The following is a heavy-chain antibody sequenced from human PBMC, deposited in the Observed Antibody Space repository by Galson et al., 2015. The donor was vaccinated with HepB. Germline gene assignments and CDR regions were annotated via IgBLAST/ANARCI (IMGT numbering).Heavy chain of an antibody. CDR2: ISGAGGSR. CDR1: GFTFSSYA. D-gene: IGHD3-22*01. CDR3: AKEIRVVDSSGFFYP. Sequence: SLRLSCAVSGFTFSSYAMSWVRQAPGKGLEWVSAISGAGGSRYYADSVKGRFTISRDNSKNTLYVQMDSLRDEDTAVYYCAKEIRVVDSSGFFYPWGRGALVTVSS. V-gene: IGHV3-23*01. J-gene: IGHJ2*01.